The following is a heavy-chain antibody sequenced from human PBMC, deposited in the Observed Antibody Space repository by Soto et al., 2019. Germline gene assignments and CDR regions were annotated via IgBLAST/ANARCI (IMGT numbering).Heavy chain of an antibody. CDR1: GFTFSSYE. D-gene: IGHD4-4*01. J-gene: IGHJ6*02. V-gene: IGHV3-48*03. Sequence: GSLRLSCAASGFTFSSYEMNWVRQAPGKGLEWVSYISSSGSTIYYADSVKGRFTISRDNAKNSLYLQMNSLRAEDTAVYYCAREQTVTTYDFYGMDVWGQGTTVTVSS. CDR2: ISSSGSTI. CDR3: AREQTVTTYDFYGMDV.